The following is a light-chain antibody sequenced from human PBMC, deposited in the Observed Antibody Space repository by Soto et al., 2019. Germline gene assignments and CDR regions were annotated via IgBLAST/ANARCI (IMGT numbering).Light chain of an antibody. CDR1: SSDVGDYNY. V-gene: IGLV2-14*01. J-gene: IGLJ1*01. CDR2: DVS. Sequence: QSALTQPASVSGSPGQSITISCTGTSSDVGDYNYVSWYQQHPGKAPKVMIYDVSNRPSGVSNRFSGSKSGNTASRTISGLQAEDEADYYCSSYTSSSTLVFGTGTKLTVL. CDR3: SSYTSSSTLV.